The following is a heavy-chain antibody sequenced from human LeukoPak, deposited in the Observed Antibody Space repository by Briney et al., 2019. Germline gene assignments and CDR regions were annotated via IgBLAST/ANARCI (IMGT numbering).Heavy chain of an antibody. J-gene: IGHJ4*02. CDR2: IYYSGST. CDR3: ARRCSSSWCFEY. CDR1: GGSISSSSYY. V-gene: IGHV4-39*01. D-gene: IGHD6-13*01. Sequence: PSETLSLTCTVSGGSISSSSYYWGWIRQPPGKGLEWIGSIYYSGSTYYNPSLKSRITISVDTSKNQFSLKLNSVTAADTAVYYCARRCSSSWCFEYWGQGTLVTVSS.